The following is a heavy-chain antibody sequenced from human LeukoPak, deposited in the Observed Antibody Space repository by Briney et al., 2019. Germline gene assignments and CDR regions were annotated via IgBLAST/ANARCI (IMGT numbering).Heavy chain of an antibody. CDR2: IHYSGRS. Sequence: SETLSLTCTVSGGSISTYYWSWIRQPPGKGLERVGSIHYSGRSNSNPSLTGRLTISVDTSKNQFSLKLSSVTASDTAVYYCARDQTTVTTAAWYFDLWGRGTLVTVSS. CDR1: GGSISTYY. V-gene: IGHV4-59*01. CDR3: ARDQTTVTTAAWYFDL. J-gene: IGHJ2*01. D-gene: IGHD4-17*01.